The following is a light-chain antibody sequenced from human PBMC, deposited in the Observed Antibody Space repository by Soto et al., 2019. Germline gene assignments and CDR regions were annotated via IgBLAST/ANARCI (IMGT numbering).Light chain of an antibody. V-gene: IGKV3-15*01. CDR3: QQYNNWPRT. J-gene: IGKJ1*01. CDR2: GAS. CDR1: QSVSSD. Sequence: EIGMTQSPSTLSVSAGERATLSCRASQSVSSDLAWYHQKPGQAPRLLIYGASTRATGIPARFSGSGSGTEFTLTISSLQSEDFAVYYCQQYNNWPRTFGQGTKVDI.